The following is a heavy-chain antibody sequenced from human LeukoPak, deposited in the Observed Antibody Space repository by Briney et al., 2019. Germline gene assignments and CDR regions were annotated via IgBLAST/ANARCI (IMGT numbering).Heavy chain of an antibody. Sequence: SETLSLTCTVSGGSISSYYWSWIRQPPGKGLEWIGYIYYSGSTNYNPSLKSRVTISVDTSKNQFPLKLSSVTAADTAVYYCARGRAYGIAADFDYWGQGTLVTVSS. CDR1: GGSISSYY. CDR3: ARGRAYGIAADFDY. J-gene: IGHJ4*02. V-gene: IGHV4-59*01. D-gene: IGHD6-13*01. CDR2: IYYSGST.